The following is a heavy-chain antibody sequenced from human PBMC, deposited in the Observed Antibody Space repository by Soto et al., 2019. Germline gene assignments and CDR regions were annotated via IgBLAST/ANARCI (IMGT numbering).Heavy chain of an antibody. J-gene: IGHJ5*01. CDR3: TTDPGGLCYDTWKFGYDS. Sequence: GGSVRLSCAASGFTFSNAWMNWVRQALGKGLEWVGRIKSKTDGGTTDYAAPVKGRFTISRDDSKNTLYLQMNSLKTEDTAVYYFTTDPGGLCYDTWKFGYDSWGQGTLVTVSS. V-gene: IGHV3-15*07. D-gene: IGHD3-3*01. CDR2: IKSKTDGGTT. CDR1: GFTFSNAW.